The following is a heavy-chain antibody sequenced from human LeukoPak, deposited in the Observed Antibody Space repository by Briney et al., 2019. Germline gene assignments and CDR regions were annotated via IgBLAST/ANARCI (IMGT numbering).Heavy chain of an antibody. Sequence: SETLSLTCTVSGGSISSSDYYWGWIRQPPGKGLEWIGSIYYSGSTYYNPSLKSRVTISVDTSKNQFSLKLSSVTAADTAVYYCARHNQWLVPCDYWGQGTLVTVSS. J-gene: IGHJ4*02. CDR3: ARHNQWLVPCDY. CDR2: IYYSGST. D-gene: IGHD6-19*01. CDR1: GGSISSSDYY. V-gene: IGHV4-39*01.